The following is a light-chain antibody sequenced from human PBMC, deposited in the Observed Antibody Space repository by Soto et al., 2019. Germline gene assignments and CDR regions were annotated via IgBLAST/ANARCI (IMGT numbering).Light chain of an antibody. J-gene: IGLJ1*01. CDR2: EGS. Sequence: QSALTQPASVSGSPGQSITISCTGTISDVGSYNLVSWYQQHPGKAPQLMISEGSKRPSGVSNRFSGSKSGNTASLTISGLQAEDEADYYCCSYAGSSTYVFGTGTKLTVL. CDR1: ISDVGSYNL. CDR3: CSYAGSSTYV. V-gene: IGLV2-23*01.